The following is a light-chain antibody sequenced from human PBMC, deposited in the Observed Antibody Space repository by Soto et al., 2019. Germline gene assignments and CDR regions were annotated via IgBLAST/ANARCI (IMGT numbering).Light chain of an antibody. CDR1: QSVGSY. J-gene: IGKJ4*01. CDR2: DVF. V-gene: IGKV3-11*01. CDR3: QQRSNWPLT. Sequence: ETVMTQSPATLSLSPGERVTLSCRASQSVGSYLAWYQQKPGQAPRLLIYDVFNRATGIPARFSGSGSETDFTLTISSLEPEDFAVYYCQQRSNWPLTFGGGTKLELK.